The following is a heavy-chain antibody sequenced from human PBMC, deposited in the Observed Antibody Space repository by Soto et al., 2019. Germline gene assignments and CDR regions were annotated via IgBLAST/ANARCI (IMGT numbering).Heavy chain of an antibody. V-gene: IGHV3-64D*06. CDR1: GFSFSTSD. Sequence: GGSLRLSCSASGFSFSTSDVHWVRQAPAKGMQFVAGISPNGAATYYADSVKGRSTISRDNSKNTLYLQTSRLTPDDTALYYCVKFSDSWGRGTLVTVSS. CDR2: ISPNGAAT. J-gene: IGHJ4*02. CDR3: VKFSDS.